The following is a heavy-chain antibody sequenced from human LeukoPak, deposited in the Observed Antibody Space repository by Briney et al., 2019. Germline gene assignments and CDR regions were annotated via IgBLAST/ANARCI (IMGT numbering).Heavy chain of an antibody. CDR2: VSGIDGNT. CDR1: GYKFTDYG. D-gene: IGHD3-10*01. V-gene: IGHV1-18*01. Sequence: ASVKVSCTASGYKFTDYGVNWVRQAPGQGLEWMGWVSGIDGNTKYARNLQGRVTMTRDTSTSTAFMELRSLTSDDTAIYYCARPGSDRARGWGYFDSWGKGTLVTVSS. J-gene: IGHJ4*02. CDR3: ARPGSDRARGWGYFDS.